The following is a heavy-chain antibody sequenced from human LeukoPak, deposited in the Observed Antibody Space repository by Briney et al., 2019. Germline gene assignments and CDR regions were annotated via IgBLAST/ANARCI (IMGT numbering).Heavy chain of an antibody. J-gene: IGHJ4*02. V-gene: IGHV3-7*01. CDR2: IKQGGTDG. CDR3: ARTVGYSYGYPYYFDH. D-gene: IGHD5-18*01. Sequence: GGSLRLSCAASGFIFSDYWMTWVRQAPGKGLEWVANIKQGGTDGNYVDSAKGRFTISRDNARNSLYLQMNSLRAEDTAIYYCARTVGYSYGYPYYFDHWGQGTLVTVSS. CDR1: GFIFSDYW.